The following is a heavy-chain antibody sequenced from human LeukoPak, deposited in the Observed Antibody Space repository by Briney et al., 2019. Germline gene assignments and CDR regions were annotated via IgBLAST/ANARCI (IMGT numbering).Heavy chain of an antibody. CDR2: IYTSGST. V-gene: IGHV4-61*02. D-gene: IGHD6-13*01. CDR3: AREKSSWPNYYYYYMDV. CDR1: GGSISSGSYY. J-gene: IGHJ6*03. Sequence: SQTLSLTCTVSGGSISSGSYYWRWIRQPAGKGLEWIGRIYTSGSTNDNPSLNSRVTISVDTSKNQFSLKLSSVTAADTAVYYCAREKSSWPNYYYYYMDVWGKGTTVTVSS.